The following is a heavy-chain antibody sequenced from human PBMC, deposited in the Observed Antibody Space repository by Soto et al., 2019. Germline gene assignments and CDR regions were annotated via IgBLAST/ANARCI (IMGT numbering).Heavy chain of an antibody. CDR1: GYTFTGYY. J-gene: IGHJ5*02. Sequence: HVQLVQSGAEVKKPGASVKVSCKASGYTFTGYYMHWVRQAPGQGLEWMGWINPNSGGTNYAQKFQGWVTMTRDTSISTTYMELSRLRSDDTAVYYCARAPIVVVPASMQGHNWFDPWGQGTLVTVSS. D-gene: IGHD2-2*01. CDR3: ARAPIVVVPASMQGHNWFDP. CDR2: INPNSGGT. V-gene: IGHV1-2*04.